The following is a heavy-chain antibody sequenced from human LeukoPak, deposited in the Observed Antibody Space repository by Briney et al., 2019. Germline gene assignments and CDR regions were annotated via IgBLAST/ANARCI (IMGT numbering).Heavy chain of an antibody. CDR2: IKSDGSST. D-gene: IGHD6-13*01. Sequence: GGSLRLSCAASGFTFSNYWMHWVRQAPGKGPVWVSRIKSDGSSTRFADSVQGRFTISRDNAKNTLYLQMNSLRAEDTAVYYCARGEYSSSWYEPAFDIWGQGTMVTVSS. CDR1: GFTFSNYW. J-gene: IGHJ3*02. CDR3: ARGEYSSSWYEPAFDI. V-gene: IGHV3-74*01.